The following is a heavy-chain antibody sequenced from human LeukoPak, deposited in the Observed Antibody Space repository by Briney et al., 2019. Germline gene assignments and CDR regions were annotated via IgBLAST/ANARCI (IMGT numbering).Heavy chain of an antibody. V-gene: IGHV3-7*01. CDR1: GFTFSSYW. D-gene: IGHD2-2*01. Sequence: GSLRLSCAASGFTFSSYWMSWVRQAPGKGLEWVANIKQDGSEKYYVDSVKGRFTTSRDNAKNSLYLQMNSLRAEDTAVYYCARDSESGNIVVVPAAQGPFDYWGQGTLVTVSS. J-gene: IGHJ4*02. CDR2: IKQDGSEK. CDR3: ARDSESGNIVVVPAAQGPFDY.